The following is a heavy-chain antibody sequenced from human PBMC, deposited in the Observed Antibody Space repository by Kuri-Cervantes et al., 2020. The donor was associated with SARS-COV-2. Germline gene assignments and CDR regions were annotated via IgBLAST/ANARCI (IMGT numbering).Heavy chain of an antibody. J-gene: IGHJ3*02. D-gene: IGHD3-10*01. CDR1: GGSISSGSYY. CDR3: ARHGVTMVRGVIYAFDI. CDR2: IYTSGST. Sequence: SETLSLTCTVPGGSISSGSYYWSWIRQPAGKGLEWIGYIYTSGSTNYNPSLKSRVTISVDTSKNQFSLKLSSVTAADTAVYYCARHGVTMVRGVIYAFDIWGQGTMVTDSS. V-gene: IGHV4-61*09.